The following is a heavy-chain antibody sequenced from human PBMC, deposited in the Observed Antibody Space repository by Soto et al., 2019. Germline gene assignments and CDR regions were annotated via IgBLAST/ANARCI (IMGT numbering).Heavy chain of an antibody. CDR2: ISYDGTNK. Sequence: QVQLMESGGGVVQPGRSLRLSCAASGFIFSSYAMHWVRQSPGKGLEWVAVISYDGTNKYYADSVKGRFTISRDNSKNTLYLQMNTLRIEDTAVYHCAKWSGSVSFYNTPFASWGQVTLVSVSS. V-gene: IGHV3-30*18. CDR1: GFIFSSYA. J-gene: IGHJ4*02. D-gene: IGHD3-10*01. CDR3: AKWSGSVSFYNTPFAS.